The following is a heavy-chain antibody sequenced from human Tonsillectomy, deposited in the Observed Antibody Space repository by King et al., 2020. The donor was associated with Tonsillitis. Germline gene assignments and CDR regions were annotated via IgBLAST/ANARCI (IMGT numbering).Heavy chain of an antibody. CDR1: GFTFSSYG. Sequence: VQLVESGGGVVQPGGSLRLSCAASGFTFSSYGMHWVRQAPGKGLEWVTFIRYDGSNKYYADSVKGRFTISRDNSKNTLYLQMNSLRAEDTAVYYCAKAIRGSGIIDYWGQGTLVTVSS. CDR3: AKAIRGSGIIDY. V-gene: IGHV3-30*02. D-gene: IGHD3-10*01. J-gene: IGHJ4*02. CDR2: IRYDGSNK.